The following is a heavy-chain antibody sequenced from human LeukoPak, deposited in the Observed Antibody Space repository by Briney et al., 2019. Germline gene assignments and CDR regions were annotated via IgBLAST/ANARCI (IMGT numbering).Heavy chain of an antibody. J-gene: IGHJ4*02. V-gene: IGHV4-30-2*01. CDR3: ARADDCSGGSRGLLFDY. Sequence: SETLSLTCAVSGGSISSGGYSWSWIRQPPGKGLEWIGYIYHSGSTYYNPSLKSRVTISVDRSKNQFSLKLSSVTAADTAVYYCARADDCSGGSRGLLFDYWGQGTLVTVSS. D-gene: IGHD2-15*01. CDR1: GGSISSGGYS. CDR2: IYHSGST.